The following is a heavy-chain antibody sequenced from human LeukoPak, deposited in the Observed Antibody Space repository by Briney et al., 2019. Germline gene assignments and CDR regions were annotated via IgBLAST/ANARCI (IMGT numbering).Heavy chain of an antibody. Sequence: GESLRLSCAASGFTFSSYSMNWVRQAPGKGLEWVCSITSSSSFIYHAESVKGRFTISRDNSKNSLYLQTNSLRAEDTAVYYCASDMTGRDCSGGSCYGYGLDVWGQGTTVTVS. CDR1: GFTFSSYS. J-gene: IGHJ6*02. V-gene: IGHV3-21*01. CDR3: ASDMTGRDCSGGSCYGYGLDV. CDR2: ITSSSSFI. D-gene: IGHD2-15*01.